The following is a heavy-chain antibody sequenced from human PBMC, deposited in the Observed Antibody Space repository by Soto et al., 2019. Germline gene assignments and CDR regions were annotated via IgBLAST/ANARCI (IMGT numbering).Heavy chain of an antibody. V-gene: IGHV1-2*02. J-gene: IGHJ3*01. D-gene: IGHD5-18*01. CDR3: ARKGYGVAFDA. CDR2: INPATGAT. CDR1: GYTFTGYY. Sequence: ASVKVSCKASGYTFTGYYMHGVRQAPGQGLEWMGWINPATGATKYKQNFEGRLSLTRDTSKSTGFMDLSRLKSDDSATYYCARKGYGVAFDAWAQGTLVTVSS.